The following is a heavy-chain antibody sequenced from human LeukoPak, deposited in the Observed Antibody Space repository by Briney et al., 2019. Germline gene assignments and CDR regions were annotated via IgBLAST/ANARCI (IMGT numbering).Heavy chain of an antibody. V-gene: IGHV4-39*07. CDR3: AATQRWLQFDC. CDR2: IYYSGST. Sequence: PSETLSLTCTVSGGSISSSSYYSVWIRQPPRKGLEWIGSIYYSGSTYYNPSLKSRITMSLDTSKNHFSLKLSSVTAADTAVYYCAATQRWLQFDCWGQGTLVTVSS. J-gene: IGHJ4*02. D-gene: IGHD5-24*01. CDR1: GGSISSSSYY.